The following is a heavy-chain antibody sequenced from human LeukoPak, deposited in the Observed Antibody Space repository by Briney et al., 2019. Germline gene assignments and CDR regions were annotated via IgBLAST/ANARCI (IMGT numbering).Heavy chain of an antibody. D-gene: IGHD3-16*01. V-gene: IGHV3-30*02. Sequence: GGSLRLSCAASGFTFSSYSMNWVRQAPGKGLEWVAFIRYDGTTKSYADSVKGRFTISRDNSKNTLYLQMSSLRTEDTAVYYCAKGFGGGATDAVYYWGQGTLVTVSS. CDR2: IRYDGTTK. CDR3: AKGFGGGATDAVYY. J-gene: IGHJ4*02. CDR1: GFTFSSYS.